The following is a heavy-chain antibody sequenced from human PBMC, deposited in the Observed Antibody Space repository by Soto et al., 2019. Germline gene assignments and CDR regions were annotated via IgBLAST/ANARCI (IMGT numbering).Heavy chain of an antibody. D-gene: IGHD3-22*01. V-gene: IGHV1-46*01. CDR2: INPSGGST. Sequence: ASVKVSCKASGYTFTSYYMHWVRQAPGQGLEWMGIINPSGGSTSYAQKFQGRVTMTRDTSTSTVYMELSSLRSEDTAVYYCARDLFFLRVTMIVVWGERGMDVWGQGTTVTVSS. CDR1: GYTFTSYY. CDR3: ARDLFFLRVTMIVVWGERGMDV. J-gene: IGHJ6*02.